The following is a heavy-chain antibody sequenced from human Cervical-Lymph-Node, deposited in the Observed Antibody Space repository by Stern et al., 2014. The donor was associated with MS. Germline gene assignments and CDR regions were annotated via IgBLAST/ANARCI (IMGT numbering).Heavy chain of an antibody. J-gene: IGHJ4*02. Sequence: QVQLVQSGAEVKKPGASVKVSCKASGYSFSNYAIHWVRQAPGQRLEWMGWINAGDGNTKYSQKIQGRVNITREASASKAYLELSSLRSEDTAVYYCARGALVVLADNPPADYWGQGTLVTVSS. CDR2: INAGDGNT. V-gene: IGHV1-3*01. CDR1: GYSFSNYA. CDR3: ARGALVVLADNPPADY. D-gene: IGHD2-15*01.